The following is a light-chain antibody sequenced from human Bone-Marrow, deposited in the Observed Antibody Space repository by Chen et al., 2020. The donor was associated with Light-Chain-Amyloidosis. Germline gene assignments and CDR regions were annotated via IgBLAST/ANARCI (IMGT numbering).Light chain of an antibody. V-gene: IGLV6-57*01. CDR3: QSYQGSSQGV. CDR2: EDD. Sequence: NFMLTQPHSVSESPGKTVIISCTRSSGSIATNYVQGYQQRPGSSPTTVFYEDDQRPSGVPDRFSGSIDRSSNSASLTISGLKTEDEADYYCQSYQGSSQGVFGGGTKLTVL. J-gene: IGLJ3*02. CDR1: SGSIATNY.